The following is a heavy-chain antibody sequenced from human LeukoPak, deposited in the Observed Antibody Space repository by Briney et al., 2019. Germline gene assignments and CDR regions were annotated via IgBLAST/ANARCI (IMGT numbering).Heavy chain of an antibody. V-gene: IGHV4-59*01. J-gene: IGHJ6*03. Sequence: SETLSLTCTVSGGSISNYYWSWIRLPPGKGLEWIGYIYYSGSTNYNPSLKSRVTISVDTSKNQFPLKLSSVTAADTAVYYCARASGSSGHYYYYMDVWGKGTTVTVSS. D-gene: IGHD6-13*01. CDR1: GGSISNYY. CDR3: ARASGSSGHYYYYMDV. CDR2: IYYSGST.